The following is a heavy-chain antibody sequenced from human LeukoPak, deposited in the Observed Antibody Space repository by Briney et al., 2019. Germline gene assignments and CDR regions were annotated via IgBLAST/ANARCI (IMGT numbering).Heavy chain of an antibody. CDR2: ISYDGSNK. Sequence: GGSLRLSCAASGFTFSSYAMHWVRQAPGKGLEWVAVISYDGSNKYYADSVKGRFTISRENSKNTLYLQMNSLRTDDTAVYYCASITGTTFDYWGQGTLVTVSS. CDR1: GFTFSSYA. D-gene: IGHD1-7*01. V-gene: IGHV3-30-3*01. J-gene: IGHJ4*02. CDR3: ASITGTTFDY.